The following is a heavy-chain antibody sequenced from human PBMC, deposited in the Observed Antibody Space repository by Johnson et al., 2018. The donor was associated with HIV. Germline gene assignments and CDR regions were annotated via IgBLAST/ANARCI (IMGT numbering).Heavy chain of an antibody. CDR2: IASGGGHE. D-gene: IGHD6-13*01. CDR3: AIPTGAAAGAFDI. Sequence: QVQLVESGGGVVQPGRSLRLSCVGSGFTFSSYGMHWVRQAPGKGLEWVAVIASGGGHEVYADSVRGRFTLSRDNSKKTLHLQMKNLRGEDTAVYYCAIPTGAAAGAFDIWGQGTMVTVSS. V-gene: IGHV3-30*03. CDR1: GFTFSSYG. J-gene: IGHJ3*02.